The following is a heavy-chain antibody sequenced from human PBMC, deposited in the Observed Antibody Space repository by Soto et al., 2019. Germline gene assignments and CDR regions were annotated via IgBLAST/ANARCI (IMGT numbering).Heavy chain of an antibody. CDR3: ARTKIPGYCSSTSCYSWFDP. CDR2: FYYSGGT. J-gene: IGHJ5*02. D-gene: IGHD2-2*01. Sequence: QVQLQESGPGLVKPSQTLSLTCTVSGGSISSGGYYWSWIRQHPGKGLGWIGYFYYSGGTYYNPSLKSRVTISVDTSKNQFSLKLSSVTAADTAVYYCARTKIPGYCSSTSCYSWFDPWGQGTLVTVSS. V-gene: IGHV4-31*03. CDR1: GGSISSGGYY.